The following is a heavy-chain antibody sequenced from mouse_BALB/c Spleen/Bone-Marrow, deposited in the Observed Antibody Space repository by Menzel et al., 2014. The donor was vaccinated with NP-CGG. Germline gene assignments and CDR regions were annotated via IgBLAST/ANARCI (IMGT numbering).Heavy chain of an antibody. Sequence: EVKLMESGGGLVQPGGSLKLSCAASGFTFXSYTMSWVRQTPEKRLEWVAYISNGGGSTYYPDTVKGRFTISRDNAKNTLCLQMSSLKSENTAMYYCAKQIYFPYFDYWGQGTTLTVSS. D-gene: IGHD2-1*01. CDR3: AKQIYFPYFDY. V-gene: IGHV5-12-2*01. J-gene: IGHJ2*01. CDR1: GFTFXSYT. CDR2: ISNGGGST.